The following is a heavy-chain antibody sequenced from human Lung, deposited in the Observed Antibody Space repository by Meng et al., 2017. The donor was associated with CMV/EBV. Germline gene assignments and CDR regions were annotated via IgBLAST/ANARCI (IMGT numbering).Heavy chain of an antibody. CDR2: IKYDGNNV. J-gene: IGHJ4*02. Sequence: SCAASGFTFSDYVMHWVRQAPGKGLEWVAFIKYDGNNVNYADSVKGRFTISRDNSKNTLFLQMDSLRGQDTAVYYCARGYSGSLGTDAEDSWRQGTLVT. CDR3: ARGYSGSLGTDAEDS. V-gene: IGHV3-30*02. CDR1: GFTFSDYV. D-gene: IGHD1-26*01.